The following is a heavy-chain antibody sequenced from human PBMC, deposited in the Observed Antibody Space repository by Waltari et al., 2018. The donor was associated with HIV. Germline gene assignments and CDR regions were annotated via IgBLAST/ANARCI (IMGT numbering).Heavy chain of an antibody. CDR1: GFTFSHYG. CDR2: IRYDGTNK. CDR3: AKAPHHYDSSGPVY. V-gene: IGHV3-30*02. D-gene: IGHD3-22*01. Sequence: QVQLVESGGGVVQPGGSLRLSCTASGFTFSHYGMYWVRQAPGKGLKWVAFIRYDGTNKNYADSVKGRFIISRDNSKNTLSLQMHSLRAEDTAVYYCAKAPHHYDSSGPVYWGQGTLVTVSS. J-gene: IGHJ4*02.